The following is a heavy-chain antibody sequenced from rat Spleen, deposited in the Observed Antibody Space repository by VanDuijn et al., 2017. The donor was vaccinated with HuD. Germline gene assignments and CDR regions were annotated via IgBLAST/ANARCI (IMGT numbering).Heavy chain of an antibody. V-gene: IGHV2-43*01. J-gene: IGHJ4*01. D-gene: IGHD1-12*03. Sequence: QVQLKESGPGLMQPSQTLSLTCTVSGFSLTSYHVSWVRQPPGKGLEWMGVIWTGGSTNYNSAVQSRLSISRDTSKSQVFLKMNSLQTEDTAIYYCTGYYDGYYHPSVMDAWGQGTSVTVSS. CDR1: GFSLTSYH. CDR2: IWTGGST. CDR3: TGYYDGYYHPSVMDA.